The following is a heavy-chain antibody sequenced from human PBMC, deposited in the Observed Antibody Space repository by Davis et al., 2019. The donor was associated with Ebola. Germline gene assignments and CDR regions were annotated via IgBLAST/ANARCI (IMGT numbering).Heavy chain of an antibody. CDR1: GFTFSSYA. V-gene: IGHV3-73*01. CDR2: IRSKANSYAT. Sequence: GGSLRLSCAASGFTFSSYAMHWVRQASGKGLEWVARIRSKANSYATAYAASVKGRFTISRDDSKNTAYLQMNSLKTEDTAVYYCICSQQPFDYWGQGTLVTVSS. D-gene: IGHD3-10*02. CDR3: ICSQQPFDY. J-gene: IGHJ4*02.